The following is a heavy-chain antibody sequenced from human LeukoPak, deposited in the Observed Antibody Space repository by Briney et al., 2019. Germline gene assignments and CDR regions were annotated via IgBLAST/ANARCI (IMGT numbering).Heavy chain of an antibody. D-gene: IGHD1-26*01. J-gene: IGHJ4*02. Sequence: PGGSLRLCCAASGFTFSSYAMSWVRQAPGKGLEWVSAISGSGGSTYYADSVKGRFTISRDNSKNTLYLQMNSPRAEDTAVYYCAKAGGGSGPFDYWGQGTLVTVSS. V-gene: IGHV3-23*01. CDR2: ISGSGGST. CDR3: AKAGGGSGPFDY. CDR1: GFTFSSYA.